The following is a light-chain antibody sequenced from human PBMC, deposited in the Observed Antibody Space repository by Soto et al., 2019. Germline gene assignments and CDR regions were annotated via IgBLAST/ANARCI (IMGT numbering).Light chain of an antibody. J-gene: IGLJ3*02. CDR1: SSDVGSSNL. CDR2: EGS. CDR3: CSYAGGTTWV. V-gene: IGLV2-23*01. Sequence: QSALTQPASVSGSPGQSITISCTGTSSDVGSSNLVSWYQQHPVKAPKVVIYEGSKRPSGVSNRFSGSKSGNTASLTISGLQAEDEADYYCCSYAGGTTWVFGGGTKLTVL.